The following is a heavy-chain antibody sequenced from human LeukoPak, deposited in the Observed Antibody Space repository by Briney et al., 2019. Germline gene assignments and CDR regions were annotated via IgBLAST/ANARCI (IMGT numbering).Heavy chain of an antibody. CDR3: ATAGNYRFDN. CDR2: ISPDGITT. Sequence: GGSLRLSCSASGFVFSSYSMNWVRQGPGRGLVWVSRISPDGITTNYADSVKGRFTISRDNAMNTLYLQMNSLRAEDTAVYYCATAGNYRFDNWGQGTLVTVSS. J-gene: IGHJ4*02. V-gene: IGHV3-74*01. D-gene: IGHD1-7*01. CDR1: GFVFSSYS.